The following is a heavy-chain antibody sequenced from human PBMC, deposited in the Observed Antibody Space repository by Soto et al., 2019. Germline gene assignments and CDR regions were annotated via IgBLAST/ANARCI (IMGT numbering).Heavy chain of an antibody. Sequence: QVQLVQSGAEVQKPGSSVKVSCKASGGTFSSYAISWVRQAPGRGLEWMGGIIPIFGTANYAQKFQGRVTITADESTSTAYMELSSLRSEDTAVYYCASRGYCSGGSCPYYYGMDVWGQGTTVTVSS. D-gene: IGHD2-15*01. CDR1: GGTFSSYA. J-gene: IGHJ6*02. CDR3: ASRGYCSGGSCPYYYGMDV. CDR2: IIPIFGTA. V-gene: IGHV1-69*01.